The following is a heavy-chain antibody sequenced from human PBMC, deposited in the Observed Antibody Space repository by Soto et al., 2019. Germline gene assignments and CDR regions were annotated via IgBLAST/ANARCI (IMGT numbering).Heavy chain of an antibody. CDR1: GGSISSGGYY. CDR2: IYYSGST. D-gene: IGHD3-10*01. CDR3: ARGVRGVISPGLYYYYGMDV. Sequence: SETLSLTCTVSGGSISSGGYYWSWIRQHPGKGLEWIGYIYYSGSTYYNPSLKSRVTISVDTSKNQFSLKLSSVTAADTAVYYCARGVRGVISPGLYYYYGMDVWGQGTTVTVS. V-gene: IGHV4-31*03. J-gene: IGHJ6*02.